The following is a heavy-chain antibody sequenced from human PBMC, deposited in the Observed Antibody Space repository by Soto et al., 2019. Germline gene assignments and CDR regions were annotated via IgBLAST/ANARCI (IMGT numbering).Heavy chain of an antibody. J-gene: IGHJ6*02. Sequence: EVQLVESGGGLVQPGRSLRLSCAGSGFTFDDCAMHWVRQAPGKGLEWVSGISWNSGSIGYADSVKGRFTISRDNAKNSLYLQMNSLRAEDTALYYGAKGVAATQRANYYYGMDVWGQGTTVTVSS. CDR2: ISWNSGSI. CDR1: GFTFDDCA. V-gene: IGHV3-9*01. D-gene: IGHD2-15*01. CDR3: AKGVAATQRANYYYGMDV.